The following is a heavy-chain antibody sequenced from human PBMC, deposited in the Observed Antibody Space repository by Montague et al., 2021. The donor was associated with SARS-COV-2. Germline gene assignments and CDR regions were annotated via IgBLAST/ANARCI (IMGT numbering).Heavy chain of an antibody. CDR1: GGSFSGYY. V-gene: IGHV4-34*01. J-gene: IGHJ6*03. CDR2: INHSGST. D-gene: IGHD6-6*01. Sequence: SETLSLTCAVYGGSFSGYYWSWIRQPPGKGLEWIGEINHSGSTNYNPSLKSRVTISMDTSKNLFSLKLSSVTAADTAVYYCARGVRQLGVRYYYYYIDVWGKGTTVTVSS. CDR3: ARGVRQLGVRYYYYYIDV.